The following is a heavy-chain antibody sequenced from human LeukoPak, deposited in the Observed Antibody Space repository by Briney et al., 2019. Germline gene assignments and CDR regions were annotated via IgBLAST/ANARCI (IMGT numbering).Heavy chain of an antibody. CDR2: VSGNGGTT. Sequence: GGSLRLSCAASGFTVSSNYMSWVRQAPGKGLEWVSAVSGNGGTTYYADSVKGRFTISRDSSKNTLYLQMSSPRAEDTAIYYCTKGAPDASYLYYFDYWGQGTLVTVSS. D-gene: IGHD2-21*01. J-gene: IGHJ4*02. V-gene: IGHV3-23*01. CDR3: TKGAPDASYLYYFDY. CDR1: GFTVSSNY.